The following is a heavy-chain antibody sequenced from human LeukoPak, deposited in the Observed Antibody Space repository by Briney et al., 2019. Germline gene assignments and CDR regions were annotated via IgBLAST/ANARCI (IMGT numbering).Heavy chain of an antibody. CDR2: SSSAGRNL. Sequence: GGSLRLSCAASGFTFTDYCMTWIRQAPGKGLELVSYSSSAGRNLFYADSVEGRFTISRDNAKNSLFLEMNSLRFEDTAVYYCARAQYDPGWDGSTTSYYFDLWGQGTLVTVSS. J-gene: IGHJ4*02. CDR3: ARAQYDPGWDGSTTSYYFDL. D-gene: IGHD2/OR15-2a*01. CDR1: GFTFTDYC. V-gene: IGHV3-11*01.